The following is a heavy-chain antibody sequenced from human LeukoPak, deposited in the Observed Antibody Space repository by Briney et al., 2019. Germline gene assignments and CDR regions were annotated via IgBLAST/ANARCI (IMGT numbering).Heavy chain of an antibody. CDR2: INSDGSST. V-gene: IGHV3-74*01. J-gene: IGHJ1*01. CDR3: ARDRYCSGGSCSPFQH. CDR1: GFTFSSDW. Sequence: PGGSLRLSCAACGFTFSSDWMHWVRQAPGKGLVWVSRINSDGSSTSYADSVKGRFTISRDNAKNTLYLQMNSLRAEDTAVYYCARDRYCSGGSCSPFQHWGQGTLVTVSS. D-gene: IGHD2-15*01.